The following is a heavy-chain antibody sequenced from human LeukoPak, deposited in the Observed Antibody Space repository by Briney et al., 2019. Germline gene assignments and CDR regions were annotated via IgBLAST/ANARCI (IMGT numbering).Heavy chain of an antibody. CDR3: ARNEDYYDSSGSPAELFDH. Sequence: SETLSLTCTVSGGSISSSSYYWGWIRQPPGKGLEWIGSIYYSGSTYYNPSLKSRVTISVDTSKNQFSLKLSSVTAADTAVYYCARNEDYYDSSGSPAELFDHWGQGTLVTVSS. CDR2: IYYSGST. CDR1: GGSISSSSYY. J-gene: IGHJ4*02. V-gene: IGHV4-39*07. D-gene: IGHD3-22*01.